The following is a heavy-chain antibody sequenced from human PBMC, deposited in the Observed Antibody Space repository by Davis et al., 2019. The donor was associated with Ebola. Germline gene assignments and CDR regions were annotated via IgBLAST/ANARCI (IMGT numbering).Heavy chain of an antibody. CDR3: AIQARSYYYYGMDV. Sequence: SETLSLTCTVSGGSISSSYWRWIRQPPGKGLERIGYIYYSGSTNYNPSPKSRVTISVDTSKNQFSLTLSSVTAAGTAVYYCAIQARSYYYYGMDVWGQGTTVTVSS. CDR1: GGSISSSY. V-gene: IGHV4-59*08. CDR2: IYYSGST. J-gene: IGHJ6*02.